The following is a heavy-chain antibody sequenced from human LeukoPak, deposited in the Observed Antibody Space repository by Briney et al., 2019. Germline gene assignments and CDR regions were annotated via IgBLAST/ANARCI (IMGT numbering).Heavy chain of an antibody. V-gene: IGHV4-4*02. CDR2: IHHGGNT. CDR3: ARHVFVVVPAAIPVFAFDI. D-gene: IGHD2-2*02. Sequence: SETLSLTCAVSGGSVSSGNWWTWVRQPPGKGLEWIGEIHHGGNTKYNPSLKSRVTISVDTSKNQFSLKLSSVTAADTAVYYCARHVFVVVPAAIPVFAFDIWGQGTMVTVSS. J-gene: IGHJ3*02. CDR1: GGSVSSGNW.